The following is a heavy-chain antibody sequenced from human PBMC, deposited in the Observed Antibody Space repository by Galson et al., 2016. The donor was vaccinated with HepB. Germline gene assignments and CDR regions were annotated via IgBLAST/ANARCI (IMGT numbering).Heavy chain of an antibody. V-gene: IGHV4-31*03. Sequence: TLSLTCTVSGGSISSGGHYWSWIRQHPGKGLEWIGHIYYSGSTYYNQSLKSRVTISVDTSKNQFSLKLSSVTAADTAVYYCARVSRSTIKAYHYMDVWGKGTTVTVSS. CDR3: ARVSRSTIKAYHYMDV. CDR1: GGSISSGGHY. CDR2: IYYSGST. J-gene: IGHJ6*03. D-gene: IGHD5/OR15-5a*01.